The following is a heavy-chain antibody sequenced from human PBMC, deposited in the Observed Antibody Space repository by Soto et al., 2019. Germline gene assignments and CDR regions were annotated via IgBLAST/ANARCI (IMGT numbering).Heavy chain of an antibody. Sequence: SGPTLVNPTQTLTLTCTFSGFSLSTSGMCVSWIRQPPGKALEWLALIDWDDDKYYSTSLKTRLTISEDTSKNQVVLTVTNMDPVDTATYYCARTRATGIAVAGKGYYYGMDVWGQGTTVTVSS. V-gene: IGHV2-70*01. J-gene: IGHJ6*02. CDR1: GFSLSTSGMC. CDR3: ARTRATGIAVAGKGYYYGMDV. D-gene: IGHD6-19*01. CDR2: IDWDDDK.